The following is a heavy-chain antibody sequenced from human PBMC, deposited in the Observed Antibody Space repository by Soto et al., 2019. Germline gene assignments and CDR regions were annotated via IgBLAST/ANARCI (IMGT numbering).Heavy chain of an antibody. Sequence: EVQLLESGGGLVQPGGSLRLSCAASGFTFSSYAMSWVRQAPGKGLEWVSAISGSGGSTYYADSVKGRFTISRDNSKNTLYLQMNSLRAEDTAVYYCAKDPFVAKMWAMRFFDYWGQGTLVTVSS. V-gene: IGHV3-23*01. CDR3: AKDPFVAKMWAMRFFDY. CDR2: ISGSGGST. D-gene: IGHD2-2*01. J-gene: IGHJ4*02. CDR1: GFTFSSYA.